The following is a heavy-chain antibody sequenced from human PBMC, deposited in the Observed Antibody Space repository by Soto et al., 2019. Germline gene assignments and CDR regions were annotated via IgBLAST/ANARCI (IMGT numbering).Heavy chain of an antibody. V-gene: IGHV1-8*01. D-gene: IGHD1-26*01. CDR1: GSTFTTYD. Sequence: QVQLVQSGAEVKKPGASVKVSCKASGSTFTTYDFDWVRQATGQGLEWMGWVNPISGNTGYAQKFQGRLTMTRDTSTNTVYMELISLTSEDTAVYYCGGGPRNSGAFDIWGQGTMVIVSS. J-gene: IGHJ3*02. CDR3: GGGPRNSGAFDI. CDR2: VNPISGNT.